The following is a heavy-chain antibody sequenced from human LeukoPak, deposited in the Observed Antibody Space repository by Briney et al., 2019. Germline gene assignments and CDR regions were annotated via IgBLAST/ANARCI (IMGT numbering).Heavy chain of an antibody. CDR1: GFTFSSYA. D-gene: IGHD2-21*02. Sequence: GGSLRLSCAASGFTFSSYAMSWVRQAPGKGLEWVSAISGSGGSTYYADSVKGRFTSSRDNSKNSLYLQMNSLRAEDTAVYYWAKDRRIVVVTAAPGLFDYWGQGTLVTVSS. CDR2: ISGSGGST. CDR3: AKDRRIVVVTAAPGLFDY. V-gene: IGHV3-23*01. J-gene: IGHJ4*02.